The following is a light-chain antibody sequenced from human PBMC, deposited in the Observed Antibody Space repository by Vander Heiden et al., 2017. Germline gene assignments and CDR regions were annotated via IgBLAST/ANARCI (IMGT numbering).Light chain of an antibody. J-gene: IGLJ1*01. CDR2: QDN. Sequence: SYELTQPPSVSVSPGQTASITCSGDKLGDKFACWYQQKPGQSPVLVIYQDNKRPSGIPERFSGSNSGNTATLTISGTQAVDEADYYCQAWDISTYVFGAGTKVTVL. CDR3: QAWDISTYV. CDR1: KLGDKF. V-gene: IGLV3-1*01.